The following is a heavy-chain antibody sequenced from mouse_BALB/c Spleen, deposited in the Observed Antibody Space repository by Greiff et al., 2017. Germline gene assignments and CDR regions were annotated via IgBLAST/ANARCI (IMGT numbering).Heavy chain of an antibody. D-gene: IGHD1-2*01. CDR2: ISDGGSYT. CDR3: ARDFRHYYGYPKDY. J-gene: IGHJ4*01. V-gene: IGHV5-4*02. Sequence: EVHLVESGGGLVKPGGSLKLSCAASGFTFSDYYMYWVRQTPEKRLEWVATISDGGSYTYYPDSVKGRFTISRDNAKNNLYLQMSSLKSEDTAMYYCARDFRHYYGYPKDYWGQGTSVTVSS. CDR1: GFTFSDYY.